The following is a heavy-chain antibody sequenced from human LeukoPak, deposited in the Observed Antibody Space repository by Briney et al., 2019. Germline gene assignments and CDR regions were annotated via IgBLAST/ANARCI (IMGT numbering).Heavy chain of an antibody. CDR1: GGSISSGGYY. CDR3: ARDPYYYDSSGYYRPDY. CDR2: IYYSGST. J-gene: IGHJ4*02. Sequence: KASETLSLTCTVSGGSISSGGYYWSWIRQHPGKGLEWIGYIYYSGSTYYNPSLKSRVTISVDTSKNQFSLKLSSVTAADTAVYYCARDPYYYDSSGYYRPDYWGQGTLVTVSS. D-gene: IGHD3-22*01. V-gene: IGHV4-31*03.